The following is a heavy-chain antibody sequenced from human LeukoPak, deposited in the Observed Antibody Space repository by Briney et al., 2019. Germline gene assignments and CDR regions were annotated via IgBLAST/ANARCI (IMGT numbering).Heavy chain of an antibody. CDR1: GGSINSYY. CDR3: ARYDSSGFYQYFFDY. Sequence: SETLSLTCTVSGGSINSYYWGWIRQPPGKGLEWIGNIFYSGMTKYNPSLKSRVTISVDTSKNLFSLKLNSVNDADTAVYFCARYDSSGFYQYFFDYWGPGTLVTVSS. D-gene: IGHD3-22*01. J-gene: IGHJ4*02. CDR2: IFYSGMT. V-gene: IGHV4-59*01.